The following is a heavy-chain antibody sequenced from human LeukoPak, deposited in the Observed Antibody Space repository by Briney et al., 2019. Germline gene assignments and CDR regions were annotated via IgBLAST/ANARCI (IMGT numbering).Heavy chain of an antibody. D-gene: IGHD2-2*01. V-gene: IGHV3-74*01. J-gene: IGHJ4*02. CDR1: GFTFSSYA. CDR2: INSDGSIT. CDR3: ASSTQISKYADY. Sequence: PGGSLRLSRAASGFTFSSYAMSWVRQAPGKGLVWVSRINSDGSITTYADSVRGRFTISRDNAKSTLYLQMNSLRAEDTAVYYCASSTQISKYADYWGQGALVTVSS.